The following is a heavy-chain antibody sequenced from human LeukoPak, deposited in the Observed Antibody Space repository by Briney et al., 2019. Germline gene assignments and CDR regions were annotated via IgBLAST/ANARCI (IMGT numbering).Heavy chain of an antibody. CDR1: GFTVSSNY. Sequence: SGGSLRLSCAASGFTVSSNYMSWVRQAPGKGLEWVSVIYSDGSTYYADSVKGRFTISRDNSKNTLFLQMNSLRVEDTALYYCAREPSSDNYYDHWGQGTLVTVSS. CDR3: AREPSSDNYYDH. V-gene: IGHV3-53*05. CDR2: IYSDGST. J-gene: IGHJ4*02. D-gene: IGHD3-22*01.